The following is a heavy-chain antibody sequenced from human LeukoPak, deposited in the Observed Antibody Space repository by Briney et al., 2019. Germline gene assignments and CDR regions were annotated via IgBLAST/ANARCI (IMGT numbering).Heavy chain of an antibody. CDR1: GFTFSSYS. V-gene: IGHV3-48*04. CDR3: ARYGLHVGYSGYDRGSHFDY. CDR2: ISSSSSTI. J-gene: IGHJ4*02. D-gene: IGHD5-12*01. Sequence: PGGSLRLSCAASGFTFSSYSMNWVRQAPGKGLEWVSYISSSSSTIYYADSVKGRFTISRDNSKNSLYLQMNSLRAEDTAVYYCARYGLHVGYSGYDRGSHFDYWGQGTLVTVSS.